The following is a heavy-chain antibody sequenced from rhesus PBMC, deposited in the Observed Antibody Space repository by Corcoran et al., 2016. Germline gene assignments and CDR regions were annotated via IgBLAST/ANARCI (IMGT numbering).Heavy chain of an antibody. CDR1: GFTVSCCW. Sequence: EMYLAESGGGLAKPGGALRVSCAASGFTVSCCWINWVRQTPRSGLALISSLNRGGDRAFYSDSVKGRFTISRDTARNTISLQMDNLRVEDTAVYYCVKGLYYYSATDIWGAGVPVTVSS. CDR2: LNRGGDRA. D-gene: IGHD3-16*01. V-gene: IGHV3S42*01. J-gene: IGHJ5-1*01. CDR3: VKGLYYYSATDI.